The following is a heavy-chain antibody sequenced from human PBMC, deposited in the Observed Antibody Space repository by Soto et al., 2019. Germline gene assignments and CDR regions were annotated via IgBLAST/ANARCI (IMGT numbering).Heavy chain of an antibody. CDR1: GGSISSGGYS. CDR3: ARWDGYNLDAFDI. D-gene: IGHD5-12*01. CDR2: IYHSGST. Sequence: PSETLSLTCAVSGGSISSGGYSWSWIRQPPGKGLEWIGYIYHSGSTYYNPSLKSRVTISVDRSKNQFSLKLSSVTAADTAVHYCARWDGYNLDAFDIWGQGTMVTVSS. V-gene: IGHV4-30-2*01. J-gene: IGHJ3*02.